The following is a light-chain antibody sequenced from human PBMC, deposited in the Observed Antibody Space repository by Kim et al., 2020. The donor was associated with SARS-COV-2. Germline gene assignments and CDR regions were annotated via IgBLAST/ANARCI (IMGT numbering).Light chain of an antibody. CDR3: SSYTSSHTVV. CDR1: SSDVGGYNY. Sequence: GQSITISCTGTSSDVGGYNYVSWYQQHPGKAPKLMIYDVNNRPSGVSNRFSGSKSVNTASLTISGLQAEDEADYYCSSYTSSHTVVFGGGTKLTVL. V-gene: IGLV2-14*03. CDR2: DVN. J-gene: IGLJ2*01.